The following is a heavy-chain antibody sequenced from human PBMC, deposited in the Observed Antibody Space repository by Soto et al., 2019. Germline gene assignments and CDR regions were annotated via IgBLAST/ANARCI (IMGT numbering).Heavy chain of an antibody. D-gene: IGHD2-2*01. CDR2: IYYSGST. CDR3: ARWLVVPAARGGWFDP. J-gene: IGHJ5*02. Sequence: QVQLQESGPGLVKPSQTLSLTCTVSGGSISSGGYYWSWIRQHPGKGLEWIGYIYYSGSTYYNPSLKSRVTISVDTSKNQFSLKLSSVTAADTAVYYCARWLVVPAARGGWFDPWGQGTLVTVSS. CDR1: GGSISSGGYY. V-gene: IGHV4-31*03.